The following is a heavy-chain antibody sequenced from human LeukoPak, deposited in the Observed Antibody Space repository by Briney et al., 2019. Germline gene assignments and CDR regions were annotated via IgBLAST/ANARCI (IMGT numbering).Heavy chain of an antibody. Sequence: SETLSLTCAVYGGSFSGYYWSWIRQPPGKGLEWIGEINHSGSTNYNPSLKSRVTISVDTSKNQFSLKLSSVTAADTAVYYCATSTLVVAASPYDYYGMDVWGQGTTVTVSS. CDR1: GGSFSGYY. CDR2: INHSGST. CDR3: ATSTLVVAASPYDYYGMDV. D-gene: IGHD2-15*01. J-gene: IGHJ6*02. V-gene: IGHV4-34*01.